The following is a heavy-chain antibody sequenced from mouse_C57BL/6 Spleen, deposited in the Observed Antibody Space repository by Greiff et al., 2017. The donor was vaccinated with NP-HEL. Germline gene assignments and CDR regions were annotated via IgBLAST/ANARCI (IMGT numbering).Heavy chain of an antibody. J-gene: IGHJ3*01. CDR3: ARENGYYGSSSFAY. CDR1: GYAFSSSW. Sequence: QVQLKESGPELVKPGASVKISCKASGYAFSSSWMNWVKQRPGKGLEWIGRIYPGDGDTNYNGKFKGKATLTADKSSSTAYMQLSSLTSEDSAVYFCARENGYYGSSSFAYWGQGTLVTVSA. CDR2: IYPGDGDT. V-gene: IGHV1-82*01. D-gene: IGHD1-1*01.